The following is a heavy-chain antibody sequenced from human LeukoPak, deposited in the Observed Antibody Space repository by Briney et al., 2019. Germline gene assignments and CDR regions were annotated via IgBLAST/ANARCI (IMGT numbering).Heavy chain of an antibody. V-gene: IGHV3-48*01. CDR1: GFTFSSYT. J-gene: IGHJ4*02. CDR3: AKPNPYGSGSDFDY. D-gene: IGHD3-10*01. CDR2: ISSSSSTI. Sequence: GGSLRLSCAASGFTFSSYTMNWVRQAPGKGLEWVSYISSSSSTIYYADSVKGRFTISRDNSKNTLYLQMNSLRAEDTAVYYCAKPNPYGSGSDFDYWGQGTLVTVSS.